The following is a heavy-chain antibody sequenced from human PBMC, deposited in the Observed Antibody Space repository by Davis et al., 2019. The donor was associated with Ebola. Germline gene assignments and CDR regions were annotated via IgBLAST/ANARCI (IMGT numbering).Heavy chain of an antibody. V-gene: IGHV3-23*01. J-gene: IGHJ3*01. CDR3: AKDTSNAWFDV. D-gene: IGHD3-16*01. CDR1: GFVFSSYV. Sequence: GESLKISCAASGFVFSSYVMSWVRRAPWKGLEWVSTLGLSADTYYADSVKGRFTISRDNSKNTLHLQMNSLRVEDTAIYYCAKDTSNAWFDVWGQGTMVTVSS. CDR2: LGLSADT.